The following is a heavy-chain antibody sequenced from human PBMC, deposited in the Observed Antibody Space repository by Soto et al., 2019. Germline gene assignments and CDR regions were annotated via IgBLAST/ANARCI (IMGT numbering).Heavy chain of an antibody. D-gene: IGHD3-10*01. CDR2: ISSDGNNK. CDR3: ATWTLPLSWSWLQSAAGKFAY. V-gene: IGHV3-30-3*01. CDR1: EFSFNNYA. J-gene: IGHJ4*02. Sequence: QVHLVESGGGVVQPGRSLRVSCTTSEFSFNNYAVHWVRQAPGEGLEWVALISSDGNNKDYPDSVKARFTISRDYSNNTVYLQMHSLRLDDTAVYYCATWTLPLSWSWLQSAAGKFAYWGQGSLVTVSS.